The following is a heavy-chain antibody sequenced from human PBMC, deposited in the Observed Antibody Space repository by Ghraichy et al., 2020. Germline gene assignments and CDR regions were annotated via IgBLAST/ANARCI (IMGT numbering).Heavy chain of an antibody. D-gene: IGHD1-26*01. V-gene: IGHV4-34*01. Sequence: SETLSLTCAVYGGSFSGYYWSWIRQPPGKGLEWIGEINHSGSTNYNPSLKSRVTLSVDTSKNQFSLKLSSVTAADTAVYYCARLLVKTSEWELLNDFDYWGQGTLVTVSS. J-gene: IGHJ4*02. CDR1: GGSFSGYY. CDR3: ARLLVKTSEWELLNDFDY. CDR2: INHSGST.